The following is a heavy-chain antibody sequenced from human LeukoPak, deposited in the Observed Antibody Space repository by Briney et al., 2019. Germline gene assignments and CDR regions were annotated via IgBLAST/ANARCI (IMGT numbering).Heavy chain of an antibody. D-gene: IGHD2-15*01. CDR1: GYTSTSYG. CDR3: ARVLGHHKDIVVVVAATHWFDP. CDR2: ISAYNGNT. Sequence: ASVKVSCKASGYTSTSYGISWVRQAPGQGLEWMGWISAYNGNTNYAQKLQGRVTMTTDTSTGTAYMELRSLRSDDTAVYYCARVLGHHKDIVVVVAATHWFDPWGQGTLVTVSS. V-gene: IGHV1-18*01. J-gene: IGHJ5*02.